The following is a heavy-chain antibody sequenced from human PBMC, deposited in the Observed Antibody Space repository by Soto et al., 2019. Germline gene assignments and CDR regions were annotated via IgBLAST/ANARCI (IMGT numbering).Heavy chain of an antibody. Sequence: QVQLVESGGGVVQPGRSLRLSCAASGFTFSSYGMHWVRQAPGKGLEGVAVIWYDGSNKYYADSVKGRFTISRDNSKNTLYLQMNSLRAEDTAVYYCARDPELGGGGYFDYWGQGTLVTVSS. D-gene: IGHD1-26*01. V-gene: IGHV3-33*01. CDR3: ARDPELGGGGYFDY. J-gene: IGHJ4*02. CDR1: GFTFSSYG. CDR2: IWYDGSNK.